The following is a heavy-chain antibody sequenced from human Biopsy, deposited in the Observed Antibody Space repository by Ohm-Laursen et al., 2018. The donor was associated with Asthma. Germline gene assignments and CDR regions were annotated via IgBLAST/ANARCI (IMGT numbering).Heavy chain of an antibody. J-gene: IGHJ4*02. CDR1: GFTFSSYG. D-gene: IGHD6-19*01. CDR3: ARESSVAGSSDFDY. Sequence: SLRLSCTASGFTFSSYGMHWVRQAPGKGLEWVTVIWYDGSNKYYADSVKGRFTISRDNSKNTLYLQMNSLRAEDTAVYYCARESSVAGSSDFDYWGQGTLVTVSS. CDR2: IWYDGSNK. V-gene: IGHV3-33*01.